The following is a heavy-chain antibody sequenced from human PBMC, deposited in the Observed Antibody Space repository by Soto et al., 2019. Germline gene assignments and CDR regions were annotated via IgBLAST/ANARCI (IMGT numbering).Heavy chain of an antibody. CDR3: ARPSHCSTTTCTFDY. D-gene: IGHD2-2*01. V-gene: IGHV5-51*01. J-gene: IGHJ4*02. Sequence: ASVKVSCKGSGYSFTSYWIGWVRQKSGKGLEWMGIIYPGDSDTRYSPSFQGQVTISADKSISTAYLQWNSLKASDTAMYYCARPSHCSTTTCTFDYWGQGTLVTVSS. CDR1: GYSFTSYW. CDR2: IYPGDSDT.